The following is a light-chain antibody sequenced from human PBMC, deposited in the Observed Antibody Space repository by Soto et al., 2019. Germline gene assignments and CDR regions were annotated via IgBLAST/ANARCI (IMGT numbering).Light chain of an antibody. CDR2: GSS. Sequence: EIVMTQSPATLSVSPGERATLSCRASQSLNGNLAWYQQKPGQGPRLLIYGSSTRATGIPARFSGSGSGTEVTLTISRLQSEDFAVYHCQQYNKWPLTFGGGTKVEIK. J-gene: IGKJ4*01. CDR3: QQYNKWPLT. V-gene: IGKV3-15*01. CDR1: QSLNGN.